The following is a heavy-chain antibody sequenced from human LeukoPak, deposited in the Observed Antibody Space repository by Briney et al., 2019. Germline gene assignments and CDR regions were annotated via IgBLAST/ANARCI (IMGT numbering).Heavy chain of an antibody. Sequence: GASVKVSCKASGYTFTSYGISWVRQAPGQGLEWMGWISAYNGNTNYAQKLQGRVTMTTDTSTSTAYMELRSLRSDDTAVYYCARVLDRRSEWYLSLSGWYQVGPYYFDYWGQGTLVTVSS. V-gene: IGHV1-18*01. D-gene: IGHD6-19*01. CDR2: ISAYNGNT. CDR3: ARVLDRRSEWYLSLSGWYQVGPYYFDY. J-gene: IGHJ4*02. CDR1: GYTFTSYG.